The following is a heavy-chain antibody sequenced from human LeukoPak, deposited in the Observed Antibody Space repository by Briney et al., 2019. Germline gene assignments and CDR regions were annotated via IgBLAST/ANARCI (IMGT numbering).Heavy chain of an antibody. CDR2: ISYNSDTI. J-gene: IGHJ6*03. D-gene: IGHD3-10*01. CDR3: VSGIGYYYYMDV. V-gene: IGHV3-9*01. CDR1: GFTFDDYA. Sequence: GGSLRLSCAASGFTFDDYAMHWVRQAPGKGLEWVSGISYNSDTIAYADSVKGRFTISRDNSKNTLYLQMNSLRAEDTAVYYCVSGIGYYYYMDVWGKGTTVTVSS.